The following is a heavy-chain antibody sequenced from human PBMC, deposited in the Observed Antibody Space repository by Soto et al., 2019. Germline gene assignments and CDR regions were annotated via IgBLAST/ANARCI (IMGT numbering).Heavy chain of an antibody. CDR3: ASMNRPTTYDY. CDR1: GGSISSSSYY. J-gene: IGHJ4*02. CDR2: IYYSGST. D-gene: IGHD3-16*01. Sequence: QLQLQESGPGLVKPSETLSLTCTVSGGSISSSSYYWGWIRQPPGKGLEWIGSIYYSGSTYYNPSLKGRVTISVDTSKNQFSLKLSSVTAADTAVYYCASMNRPTTYDYWGQGTLVTVSS. V-gene: IGHV4-39*01.